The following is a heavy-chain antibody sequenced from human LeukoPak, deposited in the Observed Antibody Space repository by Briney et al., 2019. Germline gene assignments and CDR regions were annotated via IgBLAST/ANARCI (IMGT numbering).Heavy chain of an antibody. CDR3: ARGGGTLDY. CDR2: IAGDGATT. J-gene: IGHJ4*02. CDR1: GLIFRNYA. V-gene: IGHV3-23*01. Sequence: GGSLRLSCAASGLIFRNYAMTWVRQTPGKGLEWVSTIAGDGATTYYADSVRGRFIISRDNSMNTLSLQMDSLRAEDTAVYYCARGGGTLDYWGQGTLVTVSS. D-gene: IGHD2-15*01.